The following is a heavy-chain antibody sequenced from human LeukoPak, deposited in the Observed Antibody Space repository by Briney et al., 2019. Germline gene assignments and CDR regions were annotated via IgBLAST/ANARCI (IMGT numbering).Heavy chain of an antibody. Sequence: GGSLRLSCAASGFTFSSYAMHWVRQAPGKGLEWVAVISYDGSNKYYADSVKGRFTISRDNSKNTLYLQMNSLRAEDTAVYYRARVGGNYYDSKLFDYWGQGTLVTVSS. CDR2: ISYDGSNK. D-gene: IGHD3-22*01. J-gene: IGHJ4*02. V-gene: IGHV3-30-3*01. CDR1: GFTFSSYA. CDR3: ARVGGNYYDSKLFDY.